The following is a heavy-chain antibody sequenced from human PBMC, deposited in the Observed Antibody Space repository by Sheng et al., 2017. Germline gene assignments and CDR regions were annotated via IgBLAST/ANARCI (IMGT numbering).Heavy chain of an antibody. D-gene: IGHD2-15*01. J-gene: IGHJ4*02. Sequence: QVQLVESGGGVVQPGRSLRLSCAASGFTFSSYGMHWVRQAPGKGLEWVAVIWYDGSNKYYADSVKGRFTISRDNSKNTLYLQMNSLRAEDTAVYYCARVDCSGGSCSNFDYWGQGTLVTVSS. CDR1: GFTFSSYG. CDR3: ARVDCSGGSCSNFDY. V-gene: IGHV3-33*01. CDR2: IWYDGSNK.